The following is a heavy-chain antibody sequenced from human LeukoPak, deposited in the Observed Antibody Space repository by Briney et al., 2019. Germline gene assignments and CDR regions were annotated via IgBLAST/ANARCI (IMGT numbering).Heavy chain of an antibody. CDR3: ARDSRAGKNY. CDR1: GFTLSSYW. Sequence: PGGSLRLSCAASGFTLSSYWMSWVRQAPGKGLEWVANIKQDGSEKYYVDSVKGRFTISRDNAKNSLYLQMNSLRAEDTAVYYCARDSRAGKNYWGQGTLVTVSS. V-gene: IGHV3-7*01. J-gene: IGHJ4*02. CDR2: IKQDGSEK.